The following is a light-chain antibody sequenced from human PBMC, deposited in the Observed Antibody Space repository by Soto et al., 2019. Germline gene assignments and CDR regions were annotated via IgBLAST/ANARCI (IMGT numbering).Light chain of an antibody. Sequence: DIQMTQSPSTLSASVGDRDTITCRASQSISSWLAWYQQKPGKAPKLLIYDASSLESGVPSRFSGSGSGTEFTLTISRLQPDDFATYYCQQYNSYPWTFGQGTKVEIK. CDR3: QQYNSYPWT. V-gene: IGKV1-5*01. CDR1: QSISSW. J-gene: IGKJ1*01. CDR2: DAS.